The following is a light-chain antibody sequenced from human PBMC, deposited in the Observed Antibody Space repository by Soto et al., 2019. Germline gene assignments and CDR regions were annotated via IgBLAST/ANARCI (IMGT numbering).Light chain of an antibody. CDR3: QQDGSSSYT. V-gene: IGKV3-20*01. J-gene: IGKJ2*01. CDR1: QSVSSSY. CDR2: DAS. Sequence: EIVLTQSPGTLSLSPGERATLSCRASQSVSSSYLAWYQQKPGQAPRLLIYDASSRATGIPDRFSGSGSGTDFTLTISRLEPEDFVVYYCQQDGSSSYTFGQGTKLEIK.